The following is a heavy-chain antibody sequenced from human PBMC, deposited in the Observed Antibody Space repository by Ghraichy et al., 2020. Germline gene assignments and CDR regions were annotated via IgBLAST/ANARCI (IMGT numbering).Heavy chain of an antibody. CDR1: GFTFSSYA. D-gene: IGHD2-2*01. CDR3: AKQPGYCSGTSCAPDY. V-gene: IGHV3-23*01. CDR2: TSGSGGST. Sequence: GSLRLSCAASGFTFSSYAMTWVRQAPGKGLEWVSATSGSGGSTYYADSVKGRFTISRDNSKNTLFLQMNSLRAEDTAIYYCAKQPGYCSGTSCAPDYWGQGTLVTVSS. J-gene: IGHJ4*02.